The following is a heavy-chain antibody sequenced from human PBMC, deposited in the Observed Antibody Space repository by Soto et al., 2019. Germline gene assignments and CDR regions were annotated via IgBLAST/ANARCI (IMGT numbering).Heavy chain of an antibody. Sequence: ASVKVSCKASGYTFTSYGISWVRQAPGKGLEWMGGFDPEDGETIYAQKFQGRVTMTEDTSTDTAYMELSSLRSEDTAVYYCATDLGDCSGGSCYGGLDYWGQGTLVTVSS. CDR1: GYTFTSYG. CDR2: FDPEDGET. J-gene: IGHJ4*02. CDR3: ATDLGDCSGGSCYGGLDY. D-gene: IGHD2-15*01. V-gene: IGHV1-24*01.